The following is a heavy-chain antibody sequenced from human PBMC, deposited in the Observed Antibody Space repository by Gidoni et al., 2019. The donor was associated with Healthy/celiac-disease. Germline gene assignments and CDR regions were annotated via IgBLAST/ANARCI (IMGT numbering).Heavy chain of an antibody. V-gene: IGHV3-21*01. J-gene: IGHJ4*02. CDR2: ISSSSSYI. CDR3: ARSSGSYYRGDYFDY. Sequence: EVQLVESGGGLVTPGGSLRLSCAASGFTFSSYSMDWVRQAPGKGLEWVSSISSSSSYIDYADSVKSRFTISRDNAKNSLYLQMNSLRAEDTAVYYCARSSGSYYRGDYFDYWGQGTLVTVSS. D-gene: IGHD1-26*01. CDR1: GFTFSSYS.